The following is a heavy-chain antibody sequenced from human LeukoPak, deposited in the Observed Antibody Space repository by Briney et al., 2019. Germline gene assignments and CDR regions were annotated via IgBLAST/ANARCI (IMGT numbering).Heavy chain of an antibody. D-gene: IGHD1-26*01. CDR3: AKGGYHDLDAFDI. CDR1: GFTFSSYG. V-gene: IGHV3-20*04. Sequence: GGSLRLSCAASGFTFSSYGLRWVRQAPGKGLEWVSSINWNGGSTGYADSVKGRFTISRDNAKNSLYLQMNSLRAEDTALYYCAKGGYHDLDAFDIWGQGTMVTVSS. CDR2: INWNGGST. J-gene: IGHJ3*02.